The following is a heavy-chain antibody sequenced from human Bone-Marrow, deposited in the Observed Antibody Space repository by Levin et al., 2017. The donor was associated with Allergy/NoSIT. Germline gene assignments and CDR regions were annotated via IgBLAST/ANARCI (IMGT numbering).Heavy chain of an antibody. CDR3: ARDPAVTRDGYFDL. Sequence: GESLKISCKASGFAFTDYYMHWVRQAPGQGLEWLGWNNPNNGATKYALKFQDRVTMTRDTSISTAYMEFRRLRSDDTAVFYCARDPAVTRDGYFDLWGRGTLVSVSS. V-gene: IGHV1-2*02. J-gene: IGHJ2*01. CDR1: GFAFTDYY. D-gene: IGHD4-17*01. CDR2: NNPNNGAT.